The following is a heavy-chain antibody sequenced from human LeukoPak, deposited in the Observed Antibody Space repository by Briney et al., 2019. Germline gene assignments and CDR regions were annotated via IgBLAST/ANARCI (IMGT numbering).Heavy chain of an antibody. CDR2: IYPGDSDT. CDR1: GYSFTSYW. D-gene: IGHD4-11*01. CDR3: AITGGLQSAHDAFDI. Sequence: GESLKISCKGPGYSFTSYWIGWVRQMPGKGLEWMEIIYPGDSDTRYSPSFRGQVTISADKSFNSAYLQWSSLKASDTAMYYCAITGGLQSAHDAFDIWGQGTMVTVSS. V-gene: IGHV5-51*01. J-gene: IGHJ3*02.